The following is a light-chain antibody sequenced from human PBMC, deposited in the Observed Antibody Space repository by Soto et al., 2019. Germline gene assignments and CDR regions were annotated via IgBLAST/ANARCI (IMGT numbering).Light chain of an antibody. V-gene: IGKV3-11*01. CDR3: QPGGT. J-gene: IGKJ5*01. Sequence: EMVLTQSPATLSLSPGGRATISCRASQRVRSYLGWYQHRPGQAPRLLIYDASNMATGIPARFSGSGSGPDFPLSISSLETEDLAVYYCQPGGTFGHGTRLEI. CDR1: QRVRSY. CDR2: DAS.